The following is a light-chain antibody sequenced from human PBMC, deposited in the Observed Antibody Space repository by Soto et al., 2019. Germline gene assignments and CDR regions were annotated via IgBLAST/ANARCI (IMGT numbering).Light chain of an antibody. CDR2: DAS. CDR1: QSLGRY. V-gene: IGKV3-11*01. J-gene: IGKJ5*01. CDR3: PPRSYTIS. Sequence: PGESATLSCRASQSLGRYLAWSKQKPGQAPRLLIYDASHRATGIQVRFSVIGSESDFTLPIRSLEPEEFAVDDCPPRSYTISFGQGTRLEIK.